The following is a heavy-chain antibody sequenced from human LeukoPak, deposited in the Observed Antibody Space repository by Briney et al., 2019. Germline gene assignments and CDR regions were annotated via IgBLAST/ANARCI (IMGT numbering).Heavy chain of an antibody. Sequence: SVKVSCKASGGTFSSYAISWVRQAPGQGLEWMGGIIPIFGTANYAQKFQGRVTITADKSTSTAYMELSSLRSEDTAVYYCARNGITAMNNAFDIWGQGTMVTVSS. D-gene: IGHD5-18*01. CDR2: IIPIFGTA. V-gene: IGHV1-69*06. CDR3: ARNGITAMNNAFDI. J-gene: IGHJ3*02. CDR1: GGTFSSYA.